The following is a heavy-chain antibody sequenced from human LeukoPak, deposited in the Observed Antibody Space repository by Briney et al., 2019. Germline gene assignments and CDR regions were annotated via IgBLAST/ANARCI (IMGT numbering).Heavy chain of an antibody. V-gene: IGHV3-23*01. D-gene: IGHD2-8*01. CDR1: GFTFSEYG. J-gene: IGHJ3*02. CDR2: IVGVGGTT. Sequence: GGSLRLSCAASGFTFSEYGMNWVRQAPGKGLEWVSHIVGVGGTTYYADSVKGRFTISRDNSKNILYLQMNSLRVEDTAVFYCAKDSVARNGVYDAFGIWGQGTMVTVSS. CDR3: AKDSVARNGVYDAFGI.